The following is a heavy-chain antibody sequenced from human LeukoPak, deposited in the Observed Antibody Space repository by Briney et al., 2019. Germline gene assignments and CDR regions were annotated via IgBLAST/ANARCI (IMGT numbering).Heavy chain of an antibody. Sequence: SETLSLTCTVSGGSISSYYWSWIRQPPGKGLEWIGEINHSGSTNYNPSLKSRVTISVDTSKNQFSLKLSSVTAADTAVYYCARGQGGNATHTRYYFDYWGQGTLVTVSS. CDR2: INHSGST. V-gene: IGHV4-34*01. J-gene: IGHJ4*02. CDR1: GGSISSYY. D-gene: IGHD4-23*01. CDR3: ARGQGGNATHTRYYFDY.